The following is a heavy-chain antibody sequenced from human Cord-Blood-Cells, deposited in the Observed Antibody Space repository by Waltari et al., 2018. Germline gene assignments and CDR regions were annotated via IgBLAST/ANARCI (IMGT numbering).Heavy chain of an antibody. CDR3: ARPYSSSWYYFDY. V-gene: IGHV4-39*01. D-gene: IGHD6-13*01. CDR1: VGSISSSSYY. J-gene: IGHJ4*02. Sequence: QLQLQESGPGLVKPSETLSLTCTVSVGSISSSSYYWGWIRQPPGKGLEWIGSIYYSGSTDYNPSLKIRVTISVDTSKNQFSLKLSSVTAADTAVYYCARPYSSSWYYFDYWGQGTLVTVSS. CDR2: IYYSGST.